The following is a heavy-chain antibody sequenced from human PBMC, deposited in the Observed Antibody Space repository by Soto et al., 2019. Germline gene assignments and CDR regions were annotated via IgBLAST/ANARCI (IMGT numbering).Heavy chain of an antibody. CDR3: ARDGARIAVFGLVYYFDY. V-gene: IGHV1-3*01. J-gene: IGHJ4*02. CDR1: GYTVSSHA. Sequence: ASVKVSCKVSGYTVSSHAIHWVRQAPGQRLEWMGWINAGNGDTNYSQKFQGRVAITTDTSASSAHSELSTLRSEDTAVYYCARDGARIAVFGLVYYFDYWGPGTVVTVSS. CDR2: INAGNGDT. D-gene: IGHD3-3*01.